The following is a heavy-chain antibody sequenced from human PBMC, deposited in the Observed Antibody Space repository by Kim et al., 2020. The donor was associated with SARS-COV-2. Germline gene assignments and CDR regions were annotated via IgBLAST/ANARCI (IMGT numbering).Heavy chain of an antibody. V-gene: IGHV3-23*01. J-gene: IGHJ4*02. CDR2: VSDSGGST. CDR1: GFTFGSFG. CDR3: AKSYDIWTGALEY. D-gene: IGHD3-9*01. Sequence: GGSLRLSCAASGFTFGSFGMSWVRQAPGKGLEWVSCVSDSGGSTYYADSVKGRFAISRDTSKNTVYLLMNSLRAEDSAVYYCAKSYDIWTGALEYWGQGT.